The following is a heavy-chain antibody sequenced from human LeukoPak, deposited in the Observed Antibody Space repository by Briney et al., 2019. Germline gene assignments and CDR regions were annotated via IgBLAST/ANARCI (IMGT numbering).Heavy chain of an antibody. CDR1: GFTFSSYA. CDR2: ISYDGSNK. Sequence: GGSLRLSCAASGFTFSSYAMHWVRQAPGKGLEWVAVISYDGSNKYYADSVKGRFTISRDNSKNTPYLQMNSLRAEDTAVYYCARGLYYYDSSGYIGWGQGTLVTVSS. V-gene: IGHV3-30-3*01. J-gene: IGHJ4*02. CDR3: ARGLYYYDSSGYIG. D-gene: IGHD3-22*01.